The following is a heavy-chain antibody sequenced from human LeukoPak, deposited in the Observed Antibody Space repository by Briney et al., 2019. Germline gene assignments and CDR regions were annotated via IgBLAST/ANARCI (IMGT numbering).Heavy chain of an antibody. CDR2: INSDGSST. CDR3: GREDKRYTCGDY. V-gene: IGHV3-74*01. CDR1: GFTFSSHW. Sequence: TGGSLRLSCATSGFTFSSHWMRWVRQAPGKGMVWVSRINSDGSSTSYAESVKGRFTISRDNAKNTLYLQMSSLKAEDTAVYFCGREDKRYTCGDYWGQGTLVTVSS. D-gene: IGHD5-18*01. J-gene: IGHJ4*02.